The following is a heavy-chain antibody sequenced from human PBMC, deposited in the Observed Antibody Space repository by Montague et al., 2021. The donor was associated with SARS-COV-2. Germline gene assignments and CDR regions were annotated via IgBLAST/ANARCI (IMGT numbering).Heavy chain of an antibody. CDR1: VHCGCREPQ. CDR3: ASQVAYLVYFDP. V-gene: IGHV4-38-2*01. CDR2: IQHSAKT. D-gene: IGHD5/OR15-5a*01. Sequence: SETLSLTCAGYVHCGCREPQAGRVRAPAGTPVTWAGSIQHSAKTYKNPSLKSRLTISIDTSKNQFSLKLTSLTAADTAVYYCASQVAYLVYFDPWGQGTLFTVSS. J-gene: IGHJ5*02.